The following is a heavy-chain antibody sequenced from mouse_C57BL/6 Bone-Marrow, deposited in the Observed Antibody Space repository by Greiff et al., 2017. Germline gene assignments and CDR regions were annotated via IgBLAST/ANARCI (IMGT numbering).Heavy chain of an antibody. CDR2: ILPSIGRT. J-gene: IGHJ3*01. CDR3: ARGLNDYDVAWFAY. D-gene: IGHD2-4*01. V-gene: IGHV15-2*01. CDR1: DSEVFPIAY. Sequence: VKLQQSGSELRSPGSSVKLSCKDFDSEVFPIAYMSWVRQKPGHGFEWIGGILPSIGRTIYGEKFEDKATLDADTLSNTAYLELNSLTSEDSAIYYCARGLNDYDVAWFAYWGQGTLVTVSA.